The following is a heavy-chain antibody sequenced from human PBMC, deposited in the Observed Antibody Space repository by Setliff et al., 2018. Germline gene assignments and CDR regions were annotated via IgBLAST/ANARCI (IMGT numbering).Heavy chain of an antibody. J-gene: IGHJ4*02. Sequence: SETLSLTCSLYGDTISRGGYFWSWIRQFPGKGLEWIGSIYYTGTSYYSSSLKSRLLMSVDTSKNQFSLKLDSVTAADTAVYYCARDRGSNNSPEDFDYWGLGTLVTVSS. CDR1: GDTISRGGYF. CDR3: ARDRGSNNSPEDFDY. V-gene: IGHV4-31*03. D-gene: IGHD1-1*01. CDR2: IYYTGTS.